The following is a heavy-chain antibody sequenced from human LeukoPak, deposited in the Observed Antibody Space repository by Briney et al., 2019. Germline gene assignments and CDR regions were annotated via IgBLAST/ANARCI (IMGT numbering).Heavy chain of an antibody. CDR2: IDGPGSGT. Sequence: GGSLRLSCAASGFRFSNYWMHWGRHAPGRGLVWVSRIDGPGSGTGYATSVKGRFTISRDNAKNTLYLEMNSLTVDDTAVYFCARDLPASGYTHDYWGQGTLVTVSS. CDR3: ARDLPASGYTHDY. V-gene: IGHV3-74*01. J-gene: IGHJ4*02. D-gene: IGHD5-18*01. CDR1: GFRFSNYW.